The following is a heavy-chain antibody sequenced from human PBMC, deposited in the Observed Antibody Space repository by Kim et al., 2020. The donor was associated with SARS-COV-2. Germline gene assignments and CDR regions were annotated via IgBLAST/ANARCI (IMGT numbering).Heavy chain of an antibody. CDR2: ISAYNGNT. CDR3: AVNYDILTGYPTTNYFDY. Sequence: ASVKVSCKASGYTFTSYGISWVRQAPGQGLEWMGWISAYNGNTNYAQKLQGRVTMTTDTSTSTAYMELRSLRSDDTAVYYCAVNYDILTGYPTTNYFDYWGQGTLVTVSS. V-gene: IGHV1-18*04. CDR1: GYTFTSYG. J-gene: IGHJ4*02. D-gene: IGHD3-9*01.